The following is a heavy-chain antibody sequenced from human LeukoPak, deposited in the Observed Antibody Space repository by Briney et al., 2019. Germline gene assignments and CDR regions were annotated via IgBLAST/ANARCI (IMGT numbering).Heavy chain of an antibody. J-gene: IGHJ4*02. CDR1: GGSISSGGYY. CDR3: ARGGPVVSHFDY. V-gene: IGHV4-31*03. Sequence: SETLSLTCTVSGGSISSGGYYWSWIRQHPGKGLEWIGYIYYSGSTYYNPSLKSRVIISVDTSKNQFSLKLSSVTAADTAVYYCARGGPVVSHFDYWGQGTLVTVSS. D-gene: IGHD3-22*01. CDR2: IYYSGST.